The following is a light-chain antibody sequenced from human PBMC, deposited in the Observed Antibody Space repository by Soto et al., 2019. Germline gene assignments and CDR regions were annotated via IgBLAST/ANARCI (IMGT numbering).Light chain of an antibody. CDR2: DAS. Sequence: DIQMTQSPSSVSASVGDRVTITCRASQDINSLLAWYQQKPGRAPKLLIYDASTLESGVPSRFSGSGSGTEFTLTISSLQTDDFATYYCQQYNSYSSWTFGQGTKVDIK. CDR3: QQYNSYSSWT. J-gene: IGKJ1*01. V-gene: IGKV1-5*01. CDR1: QDINSL.